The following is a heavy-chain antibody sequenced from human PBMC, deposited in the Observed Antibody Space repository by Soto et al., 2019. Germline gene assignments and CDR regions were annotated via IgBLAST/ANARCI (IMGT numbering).Heavy chain of an antibody. J-gene: IGHJ4*02. D-gene: IGHD3-3*01. CDR2: ISTSGSNT. CDR3: XXTVRFEPDS. Sequence: EVQLLESGGGLVQPGGSLRLSCATSGLIFSSYAMSWVRQAPGKGLEWVAGISTSGSNTYYTDSVKGRFTISRDNSKXXXXXXXXXXXXXXXXXXXXXXTVRFEPDSWGQGTLVTVSS. V-gene: IGHV3-23*01. CDR1: GLIFSSYA.